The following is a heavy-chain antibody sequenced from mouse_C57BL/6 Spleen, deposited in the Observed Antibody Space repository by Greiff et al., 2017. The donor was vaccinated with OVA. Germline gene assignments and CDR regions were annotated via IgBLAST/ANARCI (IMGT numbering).Heavy chain of an antibody. J-gene: IGHJ3*01. Sequence: EVKVEESGGGLVKPGGSLKLSCAASGFTFSSYAMSWVRQTPEKRLEWVATISDGGSYTYYPDNVKGRFTISRDNAKNNLYLQMSHLKSEDTAMYYCARGGAYDGYYSAWFAYWGQGTLVTVSA. D-gene: IGHD2-3*01. V-gene: IGHV5-4*03. CDR2: ISDGGSYT. CDR3: ARGGAYDGYYSAWFAY. CDR1: GFTFSSYA.